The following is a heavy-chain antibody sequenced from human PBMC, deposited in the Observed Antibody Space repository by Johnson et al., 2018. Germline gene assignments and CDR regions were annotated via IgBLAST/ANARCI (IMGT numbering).Heavy chain of an antibody. J-gene: IGHJ6*04. V-gene: IGHV1-8*01. CDR3: AKIGNTMVRGVQMDV. D-gene: IGHD3-10*01. Sequence: QVQLVQSRAEVKKPGASXKVSCKASGYTFTSYDINWVRQATGQGLEWMGWMNPNRGNTGDAQKFQGRVTMTRNTSISTAYMELSSLRSEDTAVYYCAKIGNTMVRGVQMDVVGKGTTVTVSS. CDR2: MNPNRGNT. CDR1: GYTFTSYD.